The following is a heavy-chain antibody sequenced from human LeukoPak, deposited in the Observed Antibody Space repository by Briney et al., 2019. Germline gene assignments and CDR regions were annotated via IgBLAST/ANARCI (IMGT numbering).Heavy chain of an antibody. Sequence: GGSLRLSCAASGFTFSSYAMSWVRQAPGKGLEWVSAISGSGGSTYYADSVKGRFTISRDNCKNTLYLQMNSLRAEDTAVYYCAKDTAPLIIAAGAFDIWGQGTMVTVSS. V-gene: IGHV3-23*01. CDR3: AKDTAPLIIAAGAFDI. CDR2: ISGSGGST. CDR1: GFTFSSYA. D-gene: IGHD6-6*01. J-gene: IGHJ3*02.